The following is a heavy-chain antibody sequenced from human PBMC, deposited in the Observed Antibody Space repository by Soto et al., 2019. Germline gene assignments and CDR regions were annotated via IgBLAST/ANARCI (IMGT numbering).Heavy chain of an antibody. CDR2: IYHSGST. D-gene: IGHD2-2*01. Sequence: SETLSLTCAVSGGSISSGGYSWSWIRQPPGKGLEWIGYIYHSGSTYYNPSLKSRVTISVDRSKNQFSLKLSSVTAADTTVYYGARQTNSLSYAQWGNVTLVTVTS. V-gene: IGHV4-30-2*01. J-gene: IGHJ4*01. CDR1: GGSISSGGYS. CDR3: ARQTNSLSYAQ.